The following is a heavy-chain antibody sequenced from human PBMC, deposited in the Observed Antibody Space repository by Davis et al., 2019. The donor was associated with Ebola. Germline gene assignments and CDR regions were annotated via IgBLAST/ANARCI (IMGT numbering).Heavy chain of an antibody. Sequence: SVKVSCKASAGTFISYAISWVRQAPGQGLEWMGGIIPIFGTANYAQKFQGRVTITADESTSTVYMELSSLRSEDTAVYYCAGLEYSSGWYFFHYWGQGTLVTVSS. D-gene: IGHD6-19*01. CDR2: IIPIFGTA. CDR3: AGLEYSSGWYFFHY. J-gene: IGHJ4*02. V-gene: IGHV1-69*13. CDR1: AGTFISYA.